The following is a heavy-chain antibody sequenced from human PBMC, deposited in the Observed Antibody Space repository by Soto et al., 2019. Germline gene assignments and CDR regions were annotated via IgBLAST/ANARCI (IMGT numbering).Heavy chain of an antibody. Sequence: QVQLQESGPGLVKPSDTLSLTCAVSGYSISSSNWWGWIRQPPGKGLEWIGYIYYSGSTYYNPSLKSRVTMSVETSKNQFSLKLSSVTAVDPAVYYCARNLASYGDYVPPYYGMDVWGPGTTVTVSS. CDR2: IYYSGST. CDR3: ARNLASYGDYVPPYYGMDV. V-gene: IGHV4-28*01. J-gene: IGHJ6*02. CDR1: GYSISSSNW. D-gene: IGHD4-17*01.